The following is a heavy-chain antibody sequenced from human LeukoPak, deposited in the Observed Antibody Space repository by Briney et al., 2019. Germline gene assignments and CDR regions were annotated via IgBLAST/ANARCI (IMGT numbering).Heavy chain of an antibody. J-gene: IGHJ5*02. V-gene: IGHV1-69*05. D-gene: IGHD4-17*01. CDR1: GGTFSSYA. Sequence: SVKVSCKASGGTFSSYAISWVRQAPGQGLEWMGRIIPIFGTANYAQKFQGRVTITTDESTSTAYMDLSSLRSEDTAVYYCARQGDYERENWFDPWGQGTLVTVSS. CDR3: ARQGDYERENWFDP. CDR2: IIPIFGTA.